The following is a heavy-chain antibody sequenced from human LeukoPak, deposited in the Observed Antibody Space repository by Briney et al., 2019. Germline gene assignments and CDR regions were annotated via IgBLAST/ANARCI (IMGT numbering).Heavy chain of an antibody. Sequence: ASVKVSCKASGYTFTSYGISWVRQAPGQGLEWMGWISAYNGNTNYAQKLQGRVTMTRDTSISTAYMELSRLRSDDTAVYYCARAYDSSGYYPNDYWGQGTLVTVSS. CDR2: ISAYNGNT. CDR3: ARAYDSSGYYPNDY. J-gene: IGHJ4*02. V-gene: IGHV1-18*01. D-gene: IGHD3-22*01. CDR1: GYTFTSYG.